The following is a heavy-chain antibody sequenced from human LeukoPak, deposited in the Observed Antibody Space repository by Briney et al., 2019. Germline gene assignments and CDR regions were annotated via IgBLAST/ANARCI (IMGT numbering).Heavy chain of an antibody. V-gene: IGHV3-15*01. CDR2: IKSKTDGGTT. J-gene: IGHJ4*02. CDR3: AKDPPPSGYDYVWGSYRPNYFDY. D-gene: IGHD3-16*02. Sequence: PGGSLRLSCAASGFTFSNAWMSWVRQAPGKGLEWVGRIKSKTDGGTTDYAAPVKGRFTISRDDSKNTLYLQMNSLKTEDTAVYYCAKDPPPSGYDYVWGSYRPNYFDYWGQGTLVTVSS. CDR1: GFTFSNAW.